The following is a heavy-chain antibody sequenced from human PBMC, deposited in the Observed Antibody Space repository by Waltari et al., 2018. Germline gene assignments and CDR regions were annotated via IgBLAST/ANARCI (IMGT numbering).Heavy chain of an antibody. V-gene: IGHV1-69*04. J-gene: IGHJ3*01. CDR1: EGTFNTYS. D-gene: IGHD1-1*01. Sequence: QVQLVQSGAVMKKPGSSVKVSCKASEGTFNTYSVSWVRQAPGQGLEWLGRIVPDMGNTKVMQKLGGRFSISVDKSTTTAYMQLNRLRIEDTAMYFCARGRGDGWNVNTFDVWGQGTMVMVSA. CDR2: IVPDMGNT. CDR3: ARGRGDGWNVNTFDV.